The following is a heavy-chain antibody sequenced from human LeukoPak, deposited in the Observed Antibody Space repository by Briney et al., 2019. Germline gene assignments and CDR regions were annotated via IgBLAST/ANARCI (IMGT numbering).Heavy chain of an antibody. CDR2: IYYSGST. Sequence: KPSETLSLTCTVSGGSISSYYWSWIRQPPGKGLEWIGYIYYSGSTNYNPSLKSRVTISVDPSKNQFSLKLSSVTAADTAVYYCARDYGGNSSHYYYGMDVWGQGTTVTVSS. D-gene: IGHD4-23*01. J-gene: IGHJ6*02. V-gene: IGHV4-59*01. CDR3: ARDYGGNSSHYYYGMDV. CDR1: GGSISSYY.